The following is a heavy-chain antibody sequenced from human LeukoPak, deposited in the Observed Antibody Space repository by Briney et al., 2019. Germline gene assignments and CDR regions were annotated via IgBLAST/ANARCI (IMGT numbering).Heavy chain of an antibody. CDR2: INPSGGST. J-gene: IGHJ5*02. Sequence: ASVTVSCKASVYTFTSYYMHWVRQAPGQGVEWMGIINPSGGSTSYEQKFQGRVTTTRDMSTSTVYMELSSLRSEDTAVYYCARGDGEAAAGTENWFDPWGQGTLVTVSS. CDR3: ARGDGEAAAGTENWFDP. D-gene: IGHD6-13*01. V-gene: IGHV1-46*01. CDR1: VYTFTSYY.